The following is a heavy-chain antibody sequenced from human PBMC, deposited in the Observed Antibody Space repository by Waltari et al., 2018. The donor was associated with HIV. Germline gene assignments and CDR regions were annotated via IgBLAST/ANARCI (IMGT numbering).Heavy chain of an antibody. Sequence: VQLQASAPVLGKPSPTLPPDWSVSGDALRPENFSGSWIRPPAGKGLELIGRLYTTGSTNFNESLQSRATVSMAASKNLLSPKLFSVTAADTAVYYCEAARDELGATGGWEYWGQGTLVIVSS. CDR2: LYTTGST. D-gene: IGHD1-26*01. J-gene: IGHJ4*02. CDR3: EAARDELGATGGWEY. V-gene: IGHV4-61*02. CDR1: GDALRPEN.